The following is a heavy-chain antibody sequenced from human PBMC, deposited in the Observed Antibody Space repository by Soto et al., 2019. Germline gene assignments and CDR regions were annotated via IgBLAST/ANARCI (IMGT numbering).Heavy chain of an antibody. J-gene: IGHJ6*02. CDR2: IGTAGDT. D-gene: IGHD6-6*01. V-gene: IGHV3-13*01. Sequence: PGVSLRLSCAASGFTFSSYDMHWVRQATGKGLEWVSAIGTAGDTYYPGSVKGRFTISRENAKNSLYLQMNSLRAEDTAVYYCARDRGVFGFGQLAPRSYYYYGMDVWGQGTTVTVSS. CDR3: ARDRGVFGFGQLAPRSYYYYGMDV. CDR1: GFTFSSYD.